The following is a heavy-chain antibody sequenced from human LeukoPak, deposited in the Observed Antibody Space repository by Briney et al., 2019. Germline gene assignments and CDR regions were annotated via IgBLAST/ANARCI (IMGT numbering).Heavy chain of an antibody. J-gene: IGHJ4*02. D-gene: IGHD3-10*01. CDR3: AKIMVRGVIITNFDY. CDR2: ISGSGGST. Sequence: PGGSLRLSCAASGFTFSSYGMSWVRQAPGRGLEWVSAISGSGGSTYYADSVKGRFTISRDNSKNTLYLQMNSLRAEDTAVYYCAKIMVRGVIITNFDYWGQGTLVTVSS. V-gene: IGHV3-23*01. CDR1: GFTFSSYG.